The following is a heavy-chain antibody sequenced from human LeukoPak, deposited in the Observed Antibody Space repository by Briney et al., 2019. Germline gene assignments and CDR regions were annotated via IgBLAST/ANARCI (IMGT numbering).Heavy chain of an antibody. Sequence: GGSLRLSCAASGFTVSSNYMSWVRQAPGKGLEWVSVIYSGGSTYYADSVKGRFTISRDNSKNTLYLQMNSLRAEDTAVYYCARARVTPYIDYWGQGTLVTVSS. J-gene: IGHJ4*02. D-gene: IGHD5-18*01. V-gene: IGHV3-66*01. CDR3: ARARVTPYIDY. CDR1: GFTVSSNY. CDR2: IYSGGST.